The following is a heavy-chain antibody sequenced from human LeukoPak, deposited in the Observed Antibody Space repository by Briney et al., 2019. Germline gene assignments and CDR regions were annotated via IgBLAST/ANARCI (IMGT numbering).Heavy chain of an antibody. CDR2: INHSGST. CDR3: ARGSGHIVVVTAICCAFDI. CDR1: GGSFSGYY. V-gene: IGHV4-34*01. J-gene: IGHJ3*02. Sequence: PSETLSLTCAVYGGSFSGYYWSWIRQPPGKGLKWIGEINHSGSTNYNPSLKSRVTISVDTSKNQFSPKLSSVTAADTAVYYCARGSGHIVVVTAICCAFDIWGQGTMVTVSS. D-gene: IGHD2-21*02.